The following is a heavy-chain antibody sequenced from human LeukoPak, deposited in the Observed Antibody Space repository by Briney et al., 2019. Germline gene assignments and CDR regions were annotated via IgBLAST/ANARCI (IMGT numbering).Heavy chain of an antibody. CDR1: GFTFSSYA. J-gene: IGHJ4*02. D-gene: IGHD3-3*01. Sequence: GGSLRLSCAASGFTFSSYAMSWVRQAPGKGLEWVSAISGSGGSTYYADSVKGRFTISRDNSKNTLYLQMNSLRAEDTAVYYCAKKGAYYDFWSGYPDYWGQGTLVTVSS. CDR3: AKKGAYYDFWSGYPDY. V-gene: IGHV3-23*01. CDR2: ISGSGGST.